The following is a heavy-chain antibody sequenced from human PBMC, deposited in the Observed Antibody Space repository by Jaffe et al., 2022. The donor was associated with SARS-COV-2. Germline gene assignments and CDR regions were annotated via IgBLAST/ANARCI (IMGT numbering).Heavy chain of an antibody. J-gene: IGHJ4*02. CDR3: ASRDYYDSSGYYY. V-gene: IGHV3-53*01. Sequence: EVQLVESGGGLIQPGGSLRLSCAASGFTVSSNYMSWVRQAPGKGLEWVSVIYSGGSTYYADSVKGRFTISRDNSKNTLYLQMNSLRAEDTAVYYCASRDYYDSSGYYYWGQGTLVTVSS. CDR2: IYSGGST. D-gene: IGHD3-22*01. CDR1: GFTVSSNY.